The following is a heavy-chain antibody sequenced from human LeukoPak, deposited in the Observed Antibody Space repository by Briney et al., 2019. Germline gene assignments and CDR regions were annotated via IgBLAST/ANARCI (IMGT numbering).Heavy chain of an antibody. Sequence: GASVKVSCKASGGTFSSYAISWVRQAPGQGLEWMGGIIPIFGTANYAQKFQGRVTITTDESTSTAYMELSSLRSEDTAVYYCARAERGSGWYRNWFDPWGQGTLVTVSS. CDR2: IIPIFGTA. D-gene: IGHD6-19*01. CDR1: GGTFSSYA. CDR3: ARAERGSGWYRNWFDP. J-gene: IGHJ5*02. V-gene: IGHV1-69*05.